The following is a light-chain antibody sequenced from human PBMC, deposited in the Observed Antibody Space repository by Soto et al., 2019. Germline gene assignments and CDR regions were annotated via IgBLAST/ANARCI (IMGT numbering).Light chain of an antibody. CDR2: LNSDGSH. J-gene: IGLJ2*01. CDR3: QTWGTGIVV. Sequence: QSVLTQSPSASASLGASVKLTCTLSSGHSSYAIAWHQQQPEKGPRYLMKLNSDGSHSKGDGIPDRFSGSSSAAERYLTISSLQSEDEADYYCQTWGTGIVVFAGGTQLTVL. CDR1: SGHSSYA. V-gene: IGLV4-69*01.